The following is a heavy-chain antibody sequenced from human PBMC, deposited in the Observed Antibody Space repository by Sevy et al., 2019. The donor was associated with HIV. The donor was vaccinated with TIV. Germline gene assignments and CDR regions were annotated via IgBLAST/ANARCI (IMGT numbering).Heavy chain of an antibody. D-gene: IGHD1-1*01. CDR2: IYPGDSDT. CDR3: ARGARGTLPSYYYYTMDV. Sequence: GESLKISCKGSGYSFSDYWVGWVRQMPGKGLEWMGIIYPGDSDTTYSPAFQGQVTISADKSISTAYLQWSSPKASDTAIYYCARGARGTLPSYYYYTMDVWGQGTTVTVSS. V-gene: IGHV5-51*01. CDR1: GYSFSDYW. J-gene: IGHJ6*02.